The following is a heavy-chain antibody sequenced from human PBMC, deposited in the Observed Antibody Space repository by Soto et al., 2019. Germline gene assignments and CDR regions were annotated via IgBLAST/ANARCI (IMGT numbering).Heavy chain of an antibody. J-gene: IGHJ5*02. CDR2: ISGSGGST. V-gene: IGHV3-23*01. Sequence: EVQLLESGGGLVQPGGSLRLSCAASGFTFSSYAMSWVRQAPGKGLEWVSAISGSGGSTYYADSVKGRFTISRDNSKNTLYLQMNSLRAEDTAVYYCAKDPSIAARLRIQYNWFDPWGQGTLVTVSS. D-gene: IGHD6-6*01. CDR3: AKDPSIAARLRIQYNWFDP. CDR1: GFTFSSYA.